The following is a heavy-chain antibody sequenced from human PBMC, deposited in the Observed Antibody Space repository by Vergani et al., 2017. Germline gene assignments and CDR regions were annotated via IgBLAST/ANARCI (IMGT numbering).Heavy chain of an antibody. Sequence: VQLVESGGGLVKPGGSLRLSCAASGFTFSSYAMSWVRQAPGKGLEWVSAISGSGGSTYYADSVQGRFTISRDNSKNTLYLEMESLRVEDTAVYFCARDKSKRAPAVMGTYYYYMDVWGKGTKVTVSS. V-gene: IGHV3-23*04. J-gene: IGHJ6*03. CDR2: ISGSGGST. CDR1: GFTFSSYA. D-gene: IGHD3-16*01. CDR3: ARDKSKRAPAVMGTYYYYMDV.